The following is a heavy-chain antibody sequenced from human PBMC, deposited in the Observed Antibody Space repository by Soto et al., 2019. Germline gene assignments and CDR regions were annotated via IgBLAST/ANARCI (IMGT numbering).Heavy chain of an antibody. Sequence: QVQLVQSGAEVKKPGASVKVSCKASGYTFTSYGISWVRQAPGQGLEWMGWISAYNGNTNYAQKLQGRVTMTTDTATSTAYVELRSPRSDDTAVYYWARGLGDPDIYYYYYSGMDVWGQGATVTVSS. D-gene: IGHD4-17*01. CDR2: ISAYNGNT. CDR3: ARGLGDPDIYYYYYSGMDV. V-gene: IGHV1-18*01. CDR1: GYTFTSYG. J-gene: IGHJ6*02.